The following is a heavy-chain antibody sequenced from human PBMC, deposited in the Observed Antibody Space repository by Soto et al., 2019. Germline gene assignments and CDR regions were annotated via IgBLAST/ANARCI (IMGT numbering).Heavy chain of an antibody. D-gene: IGHD6-6*01. CDR2: IYHSGST. CDR1: GGSISSGGYS. CDR3: AGGIAARPLGY. Sequence: QLQLQESGSGLVKPSQTLSLTCAVSGGSISSGGYSWSWIRQPPGKGLEWIGYIYHSGSTYYNPSLKXRXTXSXXRPKNQFSLKLSSVTAADTAVYYCAGGIAARPLGYWGQGTLVTVSS. J-gene: IGHJ4*02. V-gene: IGHV4-30-2*01.